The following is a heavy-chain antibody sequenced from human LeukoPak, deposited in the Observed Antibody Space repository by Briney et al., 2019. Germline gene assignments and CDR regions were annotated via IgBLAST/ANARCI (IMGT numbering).Heavy chain of an antibody. Sequence: GRSLRLSCAASGFTFSSDSMNWVRHAPGKGLEWVSSISSSSSYIYYADSVNGRFTISRDNSKNTLYLQMNSLRVEATAVYYCAKSYPSPGLHQLVQRGSPGYWGQGTLVTVSS. D-gene: IGHD6-13*01. V-gene: IGHV3-21*04. CDR1: GFTFSSDS. J-gene: IGHJ4*02. CDR2: ISSSSSYI. CDR3: AKSYPSPGLHQLVQRGSPGY.